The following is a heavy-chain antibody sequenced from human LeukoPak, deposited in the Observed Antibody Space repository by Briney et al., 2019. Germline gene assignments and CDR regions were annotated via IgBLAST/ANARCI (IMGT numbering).Heavy chain of an antibody. CDR2: IYETGRT. CDR1: GDSISTSNW. Sequence: PSGTLSLTCAVSGDSISTSNWWNWVRQPPGKRLEWIGEIYETGRTNYKPSLESRVTISLDKSKNPVYLNLRFATAADTAMYFCARDQDAPGTFDIWGQGTMVTVSS. D-gene: IGHD2-15*01. V-gene: IGHV4-4*02. J-gene: IGHJ3*02. CDR3: ARDQDAPGTFDI.